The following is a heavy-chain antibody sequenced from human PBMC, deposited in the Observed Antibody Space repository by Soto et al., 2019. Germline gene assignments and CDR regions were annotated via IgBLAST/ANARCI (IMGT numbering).Heavy chain of an antibody. CDR1: GYTFTSYY. J-gene: IGHJ4*02. V-gene: IGHV1-46*01. D-gene: IGHD3-9*01. CDR3: ARVTGEHNGGPNFDWFFDY. CDR2: INPSGGST. Sequence: QVQLVQSGAEVKKPGASVKVSCKASGYTFTSYYMHWVRQAPGQGLEWMGIINPSGGSTSYAQKFQGRVTITRATSTSTVYMELSSLRSEDTAVYYCARVTGEHNGGPNFDWFFDYWGQGTLVTVSS.